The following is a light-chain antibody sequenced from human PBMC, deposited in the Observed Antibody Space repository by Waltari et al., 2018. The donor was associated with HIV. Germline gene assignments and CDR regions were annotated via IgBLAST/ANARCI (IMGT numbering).Light chain of an antibody. Sequence: EIVMTQSPATLSVSPGERATLSCRASQSVGSNLPWYQQKPGQAPRLLIYGASTRATGIPARFSGSGSGTEFTLTISSLQSEDFAVYYCQQYNKWPPWTFGQGTKVEIK. J-gene: IGKJ1*01. CDR3: QQYNKWPPWT. CDR1: QSVGSN. V-gene: IGKV3-15*01. CDR2: GAS.